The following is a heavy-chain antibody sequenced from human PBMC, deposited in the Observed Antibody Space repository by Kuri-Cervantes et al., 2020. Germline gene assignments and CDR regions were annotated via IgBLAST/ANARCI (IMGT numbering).Heavy chain of an antibody. J-gene: IGHJ3*02. CDR1: GFTFTNYA. V-gene: IGHV3-23*01. D-gene: IGHD3-16*01. CDR3: AKGTGRGPWGPFDI. CDR2: TRGSGGST. Sequence: GGSLRLSCAASGFTFTNYAMAWVRQAPGKGLEWVSATRGSGGSTYSADSVKGRFTISRDNSKNTVDLQMNSLRAEDTAIYYCAKGTGRGPWGPFDIWGQGTMVTVSS.